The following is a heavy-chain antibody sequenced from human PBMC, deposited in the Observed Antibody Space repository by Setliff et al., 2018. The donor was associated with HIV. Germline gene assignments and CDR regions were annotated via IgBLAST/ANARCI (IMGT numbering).Heavy chain of an antibody. Sequence: GASVKVSCKASGYTFTGYYMHWVRQAPGQGLEWMGWINPNSGGTNYAQKFQGRVTMTRDTSISTAYMELSRLRSEDTALYFCAKDAGPLVGASRGYFDSWGQGILVTVSS. V-gene: IGHV1-2*02. D-gene: IGHD1-26*01. CDR2: INPNSGGT. J-gene: IGHJ4*02. CDR3: AKDAGPLVGASRGYFDS. CDR1: GYTFTGYY.